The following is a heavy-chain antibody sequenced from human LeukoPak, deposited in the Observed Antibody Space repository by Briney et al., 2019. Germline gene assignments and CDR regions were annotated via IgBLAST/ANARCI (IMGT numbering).Heavy chain of an antibody. J-gene: IGHJ4*02. Sequence: GGSLRLSCAASGFTFSNYWMSWVRQAPGKGLEWVANIKQDGSEKSSVDSVEGRFTISRDNAKNSLYLQMNSLRAEDTAVYYCARGWHSSGWYELVYWGQGTLVTVSS. CDR3: ARGWHSSGWYELVY. CDR1: GFTFSNYW. D-gene: IGHD6-19*01. CDR2: IKQDGSEK. V-gene: IGHV3-7*03.